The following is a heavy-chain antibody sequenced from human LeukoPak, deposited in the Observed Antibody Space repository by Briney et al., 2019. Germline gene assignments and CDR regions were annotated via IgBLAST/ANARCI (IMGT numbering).Heavy chain of an antibody. D-gene: IGHD4-17*01. Sequence: GRSLRLSCAASGLTFSSYGMHWVRQAPGKGLEWVAVISGSGGSTYYADSVKGRFTISRDNSKNTLYLQMNSLRAEDTVVYYCAKRGAAVTTYYYYYYMDVWGKGTTVTISS. CDR3: AKRGAAVTTYYYYYYMDV. V-gene: IGHV3-23*01. CDR2: ISGSGGST. CDR1: GLTFSSYG. J-gene: IGHJ6*03.